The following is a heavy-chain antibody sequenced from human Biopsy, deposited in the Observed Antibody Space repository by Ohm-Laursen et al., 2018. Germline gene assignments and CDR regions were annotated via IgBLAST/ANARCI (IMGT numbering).Heavy chain of an antibody. CDR2: ITQSGST. V-gene: IGHV4-34*01. CDR1: GGSFNGYF. CDR3: ARVPLPGIGAAYQGRFLYGMDV. J-gene: IGHJ6*02. Sequence: SDTLSLTCAVYGGSFNGYFWSWIRQPPGKGLEWIGDITQSGSTNYSPSLKSRVTISVDTAKEQFSLSLRPVTAADTAVYYCARVPLPGIGAAYQGRFLYGMDVWGQGTTVSVSS. D-gene: IGHD6-13*01.